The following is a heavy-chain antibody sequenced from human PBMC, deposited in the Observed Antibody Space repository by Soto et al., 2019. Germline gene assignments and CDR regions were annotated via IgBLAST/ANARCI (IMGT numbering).Heavy chain of an antibody. Sequence: ASVQVSCKASGYTCTSYGISWVRQAPGQGLEWMGWISAYNGNTNYAQKLQGRVTMTTDTSTSTAYMELRSLRSDDTAVYYCARVTGEYYYDSSGYYYWGQGTLVTVSS. J-gene: IGHJ4*02. CDR3: ARVTGEYYYDSSGYYY. CDR2: ISAYNGNT. V-gene: IGHV1-18*01. CDR1: GYTCTSYG. D-gene: IGHD3-22*01.